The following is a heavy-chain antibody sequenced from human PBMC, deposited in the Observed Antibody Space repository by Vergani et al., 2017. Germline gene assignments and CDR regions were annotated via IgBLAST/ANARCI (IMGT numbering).Heavy chain of an antibody. CDR3: ARAAASYYYVWGSKNKTEGAFDI. J-gene: IGHJ3*02. CDR2: IYYSGST. CDR1: GGSISSYY. Sequence: QVQLQESGPGLVKPSETLSLTCTVSGGSISSYYWSWIRQPPGKGLEWVGYIYYSGSTNYNPSLKSRVTISVDTSKNQFSLNLSSVTAADTAVYYFARAAASYYYVWGSKNKTEGAFDIWGQGTMVTVSS. V-gene: IGHV4-59*01. D-gene: IGHD3-16*01.